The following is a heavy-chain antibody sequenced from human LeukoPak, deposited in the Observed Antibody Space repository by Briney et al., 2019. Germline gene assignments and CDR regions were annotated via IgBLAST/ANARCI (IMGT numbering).Heavy chain of an antibody. Sequence: ASVTVSFTASGSTFTGYYMHWVRQAPGQGPEWMGWINPNSCGTNYAQKFQGRVTLTRDTSISTAYMELSRLRSDDTAVYYWARDLTTAMVRGVRPWGWFDPWGQGTLVTVSS. J-gene: IGHJ5*02. V-gene: IGHV1-2*02. CDR3: ARDLTTAMVRGVRPWGWFDP. CDR1: GSTFTGYY. D-gene: IGHD3-10*01. CDR2: INPNSCGT.